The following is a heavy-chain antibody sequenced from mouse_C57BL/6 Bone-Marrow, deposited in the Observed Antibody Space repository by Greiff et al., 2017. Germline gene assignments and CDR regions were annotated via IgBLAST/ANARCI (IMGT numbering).Heavy chain of an antibody. CDR1: GYTFTSYW. CDR2: IYPGSGST. Sequence: QVQLQQPGAELVKPGASVKMSCKASGYTFTSYWITWVKQRPGQGLEWIGDIYPGSGSTNYNEKFKSKATLTVDTSSSTAYMQLSSLTSEDSAVYYCARNYYGTPYYAMDYWGQGTSVTVSS. V-gene: IGHV1-55*01. D-gene: IGHD1-1*01. J-gene: IGHJ4*01. CDR3: ARNYYGTPYYAMDY.